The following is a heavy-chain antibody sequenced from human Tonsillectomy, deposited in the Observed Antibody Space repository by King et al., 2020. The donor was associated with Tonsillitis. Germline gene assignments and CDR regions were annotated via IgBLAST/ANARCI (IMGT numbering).Heavy chain of an antibody. CDR2: ISGSGGST. CDR3: AKGVSTAMVYYFDY. V-gene: IGHV3-23*04. CDR1: GFTFSSSA. D-gene: IGHD5-18*01. Sequence: VQLVQSGGGLVQPGGSLRLSCAASGFTFSSSAMAWVRQAPGKGLEWVSGISGSGGSTYYADSVKGRFTISRDNAKNTIYLQMTILGAEDTARYYCAKGVSTAMVYYFDYWGQGTLVTVSS. J-gene: IGHJ4*02.